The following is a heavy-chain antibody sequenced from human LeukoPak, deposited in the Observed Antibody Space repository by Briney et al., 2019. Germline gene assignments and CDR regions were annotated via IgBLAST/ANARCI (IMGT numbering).Heavy chain of an antibody. Sequence: PGGSLRLSCAASGFTFSSYAMHWVRQAPGKGLEWVAVISHDGTNKYFADYVKGRFTISRDNSKNTLNLQMNSLRAEDTAVYYCARNPYSGYDSALDYWGXGTLVTVSS. J-gene: IGHJ4*02. D-gene: IGHD5-12*01. CDR2: ISHDGTNK. CDR1: GFTFSSYA. CDR3: ARNPYSGYDSALDY. V-gene: IGHV3-30-3*01.